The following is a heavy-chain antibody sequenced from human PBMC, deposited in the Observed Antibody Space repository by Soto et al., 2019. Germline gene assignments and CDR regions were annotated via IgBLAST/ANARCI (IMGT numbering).Heavy chain of an antibody. Sequence: QLQLQESGPGLVKPSETLSLTCTVSGGSISSSSYYWGWIRQPPGKGLEWIGSIYYSGSTYYNPSLKSRVTISVDTSKNQFSLKLSSVTAADTAVYYCCSGVRGVIITFSLDYYMDVWGKGTTVTVSS. J-gene: IGHJ6*03. CDR2: IYYSGST. CDR1: GGSISSSSYY. D-gene: IGHD3-10*01. CDR3: CSGVRGVIITFSLDYYMDV. V-gene: IGHV4-39*01.